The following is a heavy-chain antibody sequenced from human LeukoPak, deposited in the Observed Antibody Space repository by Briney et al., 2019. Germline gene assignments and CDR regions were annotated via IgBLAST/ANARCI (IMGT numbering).Heavy chain of an antibody. V-gene: IGHV4-59*12. J-gene: IGHJ6*03. CDR2: IYYSGST. CDR3: AITTDYYGSGSYYSYYYYYYMDV. CDR1: GGSISSYY. D-gene: IGHD3-10*01. Sequence: SETLSLTCTVSGGSISSYYWSWIRQPPGKGLEWIGYIYYSGSTNYNPSLKSRVTISVDTSKNQFSLKLSSVTAADTAVYYCAITTDYYGSGSYYSYYYYYYMDVWGKGTTVTVSS.